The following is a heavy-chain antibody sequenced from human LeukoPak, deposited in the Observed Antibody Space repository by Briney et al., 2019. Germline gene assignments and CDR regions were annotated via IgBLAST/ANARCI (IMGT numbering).Heavy chain of an antibody. Sequence: ASVKVSCKASGYTFTSYGISWVRQAPGQGLEWMRWISAYNGNTNYAQKLQGRVTMTTDTSTSTAYMELRSLRSDDTAVYYCARDRIAAAAGQTRNFDYWGQGTLVTVSS. CDR2: ISAYNGNT. J-gene: IGHJ4*02. D-gene: IGHD6-13*01. CDR1: GYTFTSYG. V-gene: IGHV1-18*01. CDR3: ARDRIAAAAGQTRNFDY.